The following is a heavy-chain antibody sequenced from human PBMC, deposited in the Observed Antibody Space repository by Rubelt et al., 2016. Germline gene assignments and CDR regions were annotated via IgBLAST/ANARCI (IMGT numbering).Heavy chain of an antibody. CDR1: GLTFSSYA. CDR2: ISSSSSTI. V-gene: IGHV3-48*01. D-gene: IGHD6-13*01. CDR3: AKDIRGYSSSWSTIHY. Sequence: EVKLLESGGGLVQPGGSLRLYCAASGLTFSSYAMSWVCQAPGKGLEWVSYISSSSSTIYYADSVKGRVTIAHDNSKNTLYLQMNSLKAEDTAKYYCAKDIRGYSSSWSTIHYWRQGTLVTVSS. J-gene: IGHJ4*02.